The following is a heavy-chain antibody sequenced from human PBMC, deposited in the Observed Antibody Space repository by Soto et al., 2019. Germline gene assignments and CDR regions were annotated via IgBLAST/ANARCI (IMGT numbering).Heavy chain of an antibody. V-gene: IGHV3-23*01. D-gene: IGHD4-17*01. CDR1: GFTFTTYA. Sequence: GGSLRLSCAASGFTFTTYAMSWVRQAPGKGLEWVSDISGSGGVTYYADSVKGRFTVSRDNFKNTLYLQMNSLRAEDTAMYYCAKESLTVQLSQFDYWGQGTLVTVSS. J-gene: IGHJ4*02. CDR3: AKESLTVQLSQFDY. CDR2: ISGSGGVT.